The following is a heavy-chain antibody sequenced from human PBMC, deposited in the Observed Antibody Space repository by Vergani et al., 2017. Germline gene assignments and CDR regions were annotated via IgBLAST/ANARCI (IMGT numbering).Heavy chain of an antibody. CDR3: TTDPRYCGDGSCYWLRDHHYYGMDV. Sequence: EVQLVESGGCIVKPGGSLRLSCVASGFSFRNAWMNWVRRTPGKGLEWVGRIKSTFDRGTTDYAAAVKGRFTILRDDSKNTLFLQMNGLKTEDIGVYYCTTDPRYCGDGSCYWLRDHHYYGMDVWGQGTTVTVSS. CDR2: IKSTFDRGTT. V-gene: IGHV3-15*07. D-gene: IGHD2-21*01. J-gene: IGHJ6*02. CDR1: GFSFRNAW.